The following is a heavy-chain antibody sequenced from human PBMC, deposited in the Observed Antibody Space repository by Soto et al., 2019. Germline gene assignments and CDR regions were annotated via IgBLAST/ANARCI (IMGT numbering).Heavy chain of an antibody. V-gene: IGHV4-31*03. CDR2: IYYSGST. Sequence: QVQLQESGPGLVKPSQTLSLTCTVSGGSISSGGYYWSWIRQHPGKGLEWIGYIYYSGSTYYNPSLERRGTISGDTSKNQCSQKLSAGTAADTAGYYCASYLKVRGAGNWFDPWGQGTLVTVSS. CDR1: GGSISSGGYY. D-gene: IGHD3-10*01. CDR3: ASYLKVRGAGNWFDP. J-gene: IGHJ5*02.